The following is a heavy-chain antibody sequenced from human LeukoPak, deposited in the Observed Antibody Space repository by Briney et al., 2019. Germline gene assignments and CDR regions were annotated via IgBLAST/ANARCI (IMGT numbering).Heavy chain of an antibody. CDR3: ARVYGSYDILTGYYTPTYFDY. V-gene: IGHV4-59*13. CDR1: GGSISSYY. CDR2: IFYSGST. D-gene: IGHD3-9*01. Sequence: SETLSLTCTVSGGSISSYYWNWIRQPPGKGLEWIGYIFYSGSTNYNPSLKSRVTISLDTSKNQFSLKLSSVTAADTAVYYCARVYGSYDILTGYYTPTYFDYWGQGTLVTVSS. J-gene: IGHJ4*02.